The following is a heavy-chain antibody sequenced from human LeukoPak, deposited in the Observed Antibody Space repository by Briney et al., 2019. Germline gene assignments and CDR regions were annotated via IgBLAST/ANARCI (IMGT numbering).Heavy chain of an antibody. V-gene: IGHV3-74*01. Sequence: GGSLRLSCAASGFTFSSYWMHWVRQAPGKGLVWVSRINSDGSSTSYADSVKGRFTIFRDNAKNTLYLQMNSLRAEDTAVYYCAREGNYGDYDAFDIWGQGTMVTVSS. D-gene: IGHD4-17*01. CDR3: AREGNYGDYDAFDI. CDR2: INSDGSST. J-gene: IGHJ3*02. CDR1: GFTFSSYW.